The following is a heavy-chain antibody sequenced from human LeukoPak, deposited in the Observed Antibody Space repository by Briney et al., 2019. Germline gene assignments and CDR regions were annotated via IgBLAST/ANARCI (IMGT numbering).Heavy chain of an antibody. D-gene: IGHD3-22*01. CDR3: ARCSGYSYYFDY. V-gene: IGHV4-59*01. J-gene: IGHJ4*02. CDR2: IYYSGST. Sequence: PSETLSLTCTVSGGSISSYYWSWIRQPPGKGLEWIGYIYYSGSTNYNPSLKSRVTISVDTSKNQFSLKLSSVTAVDTAVYYCARCSGYSYYFDYWGQGTLVTVSS. CDR1: GGSISSYY.